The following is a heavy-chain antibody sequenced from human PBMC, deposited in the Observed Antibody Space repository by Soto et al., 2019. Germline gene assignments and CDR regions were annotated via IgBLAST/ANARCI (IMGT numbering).Heavy chain of an antibody. Sequence: GGSLRLSCAASGFTFSRYAINWVRQAPGKGLEWASGISDTSVDIYTADSVKGRFTISRDNSKNTLYLQMNSLTAEDTAVYYCVKDKGATIKKVTMDVWGQGTSVTVSS. V-gene: IGHV3-23*01. D-gene: IGHD2-21*02. CDR2: ISDTSVDI. CDR3: VKDKGATIKKVTMDV. J-gene: IGHJ6*02. CDR1: GFTFSRYA.